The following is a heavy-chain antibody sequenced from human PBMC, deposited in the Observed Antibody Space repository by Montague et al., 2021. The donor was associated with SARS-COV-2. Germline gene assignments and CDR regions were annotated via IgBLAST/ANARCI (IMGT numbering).Heavy chain of an antibody. J-gene: IGHJ4*02. CDR3: ARDFDY. V-gene: IGHV4-59*13. CDR2: MYYSGST. Sequence: SETLSLTCTVSGDSISSYYWSWIRQPPGKGLEWIGYMYYSGSTNYNPSLKSRVTLSVGTSKNQFSLELSSVTAADTAVYYCARDFDYWGQGTLVTVSS. CDR1: GDSISSYY.